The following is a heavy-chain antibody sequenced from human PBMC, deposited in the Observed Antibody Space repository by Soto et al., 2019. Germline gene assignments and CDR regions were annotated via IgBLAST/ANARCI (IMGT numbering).Heavy chain of an antibody. D-gene: IGHD3-10*01. V-gene: IGHV2-5*01. CDR2: IYWNDDN. CDR3: AHSVLVRGATSYYYGMDV. CDR1: GFSLSTSGVG. J-gene: IGHJ6*02. Sequence: QITLKASGPTLVKATQTLTLTCTFSGFSLSTSGVGVGWLRQPPGKALEWLALIYWNDDNRYSPSLKSRLTIPKHTSKNQVVLTMTNMDPVDTATYYCAHSVLVRGATSYYYGMDVWGQGTTVTVSS.